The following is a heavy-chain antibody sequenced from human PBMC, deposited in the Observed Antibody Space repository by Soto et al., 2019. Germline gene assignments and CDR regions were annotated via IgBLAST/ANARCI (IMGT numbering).Heavy chain of an antibody. Sequence: SGTLSLTFTVSYGSISSYYWIWIRQPPGKGLEWIGYIYGTGTTNYSPSLTNRVTISVDMSKNQFSLRLSSVTAADTAVYYCAGFSSGTYLFDLWGQGTPVTVSS. CDR1: YGSISSYY. D-gene: IGHD1-26*01. CDR3: AGFSSGTYLFDL. CDR2: IYGTGTT. J-gene: IGHJ5*02. V-gene: IGHV4-59*01.